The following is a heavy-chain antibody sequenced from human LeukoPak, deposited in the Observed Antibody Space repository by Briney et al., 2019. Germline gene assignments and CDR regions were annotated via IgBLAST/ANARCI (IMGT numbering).Heavy chain of an antibody. CDR3: ASTTSAVTVADPRDAFDV. D-gene: IGHD6-19*01. Sequence: PGGSLRLSCAASGFTLSSNYVNWVRQAPGKGLEWVSVIYGGDITYYADSVKGRFTISRDNSKNTLYLQMNSLRVEDTAVYYCASTTSAVTVADPRDAFDVWGQGTRVTVSS. CDR1: GFTLSSNY. J-gene: IGHJ3*01. V-gene: IGHV3-53*01. CDR2: IYGGDIT.